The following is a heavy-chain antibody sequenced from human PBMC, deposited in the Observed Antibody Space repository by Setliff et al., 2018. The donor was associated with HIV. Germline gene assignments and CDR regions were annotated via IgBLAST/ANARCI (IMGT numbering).Heavy chain of an antibody. V-gene: IGHV1-46*01. Sequence: ASVKVSCKASGYTFTSYVINWVRQAPGQGLEWMGVINPTGGSTRNTQKFQGRVAMTRDTSTSTVYMELSSLRSEDTAVYYCASAGAWQRNALDIWGRGTMVTVSS. J-gene: IGHJ3*02. CDR1: GYTFTSYV. CDR2: INPTGGST. CDR3: ASAGAWQRNALDI. D-gene: IGHD5-12*01.